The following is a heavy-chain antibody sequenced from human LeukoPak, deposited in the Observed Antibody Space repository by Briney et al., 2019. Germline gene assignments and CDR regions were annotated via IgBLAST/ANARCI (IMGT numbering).Heavy chain of an antibody. V-gene: IGHV1-46*01. Sequence: ASVKVSCKASGYTFTSYYMHWVRQAPGQGLEWMGIINPSGGSTSYAQKFQGRVTMTGDTSTSTVYMELSSLRSEDTAVYYCARDGGRGIAAAGTVLGWFDPWGQGTLVTVSS. D-gene: IGHD6-13*01. CDR3: ARDGGRGIAAAGTVLGWFDP. CDR2: INPSGGST. CDR1: GYTFTSYY. J-gene: IGHJ5*02.